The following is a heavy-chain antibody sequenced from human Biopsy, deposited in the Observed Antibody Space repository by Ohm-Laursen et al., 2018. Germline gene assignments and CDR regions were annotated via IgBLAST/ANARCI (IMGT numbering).Heavy chain of an antibody. J-gene: IGHJ4*02. Sequence: LRLSCAASGFMFSASWMSWVRQAPGKGLEWVANINPDGRGKYVADSVKGRFTITRDNAENSMYLQMSSLTVDDTAVYYCARDERWGQGTLVTVSS. D-gene: IGHD5-24*01. CDR2: INPDGRGK. CDR3: ARDER. CDR1: GFMFSASW. V-gene: IGHV3-7*01.